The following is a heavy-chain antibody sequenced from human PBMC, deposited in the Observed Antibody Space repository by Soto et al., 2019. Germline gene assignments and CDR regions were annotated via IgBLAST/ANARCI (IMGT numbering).Heavy chain of an antibody. CDR1: GFTFSSYA. D-gene: IGHD3-3*01. CDR3: AKKGAIFGVVNLNWFDH. V-gene: IGHV3-23*01. J-gene: IGHJ5*02. Sequence: GGSLRLSCAASGFTFSSYAMSWVRQAPGKGLEWVSAISGSGGSTYYADSVKGRFTISRDNSKNTLYLQMNSLRAEDTAVYYCAKKGAIFGVVNLNWFDHWGQRTLVTASS. CDR2: ISGSGGST.